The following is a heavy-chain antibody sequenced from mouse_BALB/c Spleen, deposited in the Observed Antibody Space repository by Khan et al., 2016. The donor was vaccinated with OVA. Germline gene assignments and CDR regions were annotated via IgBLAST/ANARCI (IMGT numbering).Heavy chain of an antibody. CDR1: GYTFSTYW. J-gene: IGHJ4*01. D-gene: IGHD1-2*01. V-gene: IGHV1S22*01. CDR2: IYPGSGSP. CDR3: TRATTAPYVMYY. Sequence: LQQPGSELVSPGASVKLSCKTSGYTFSTYWMHWVKQRPGQGLKWIGNIYPGSGSPNYDEKFKSKATLTVDTSSTTAYMQLSSLTSEDAAVYYCTRATTAPYVMYYWGQGTSVTVSS.